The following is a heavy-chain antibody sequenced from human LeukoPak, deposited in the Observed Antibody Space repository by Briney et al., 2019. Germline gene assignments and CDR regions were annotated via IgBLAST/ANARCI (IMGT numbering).Heavy chain of an antibody. Sequence: PGGSLRLSCAASGFTFSSYAINWGRQGPGEGLEWVSDISGSGSSTYYADSVKGRLTISRDNSKNTLYLQMNSLRAEDTAVYYCAKDSDRSGWYFDYWGQGTLVTVSS. CDR1: GFTFSSYA. V-gene: IGHV3-23*01. D-gene: IGHD6-19*01. J-gene: IGHJ4*02. CDR3: AKDSDRSGWYFDY. CDR2: ISGSGSST.